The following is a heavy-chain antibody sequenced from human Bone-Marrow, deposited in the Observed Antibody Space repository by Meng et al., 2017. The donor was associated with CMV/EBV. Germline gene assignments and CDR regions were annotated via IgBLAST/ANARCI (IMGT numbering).Heavy chain of an antibody. CDR3: AKFHGAMQLVYYGMDV. CDR2: ISGSGGST. V-gene: IGHV3-23*01. Sequence: GESLKISCAASGFTFSSYAMSWVRQAPGKGLEWVSAISGSGGSTYYADSVKGRFTISRDNSKNTLYLQMNSLRAEDTAVYYCAKFHGAMQLVYYGMDVWGQGTTVTASS. D-gene: IGHD6-6*01. CDR1: GFTFSSYA. J-gene: IGHJ6*02.